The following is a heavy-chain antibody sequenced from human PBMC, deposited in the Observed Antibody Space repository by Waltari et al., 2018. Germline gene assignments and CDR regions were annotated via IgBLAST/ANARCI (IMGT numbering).Heavy chain of an antibody. V-gene: IGHV1-69*08. Sequence: QVQLVQSGAEVKKPGSSVKVSCKASGGTFSSYAISWVRPAPGPGLEWMGRIIPSFGTANYAQKCQGRVTSTADKSTSTAYMELSSLRSEDTAVYYCARDKWEPYYYYYCMDVWGQGTTVTVSS. J-gene: IGHJ6*02. CDR3: ARDKWEPYYYYYCMDV. CDR2: IIPSFGTA. D-gene: IGHD1-26*01. CDR1: GGTFSSYA.